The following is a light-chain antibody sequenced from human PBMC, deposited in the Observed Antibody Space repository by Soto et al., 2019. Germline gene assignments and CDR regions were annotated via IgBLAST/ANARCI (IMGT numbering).Light chain of an antibody. Sequence: EIVMTQSPATLSVSPGERATLSCRASQSVSSNLAWYQQKPGQAPRLLIYGASTRATGIPARFSGSGSGTEFTLTISSLQSEDFAVYCCQQYNNWPATFXQGTKVDIK. CDR1: QSVSSN. CDR2: GAS. CDR3: QQYNNWPAT. J-gene: IGKJ1*01. V-gene: IGKV3-15*01.